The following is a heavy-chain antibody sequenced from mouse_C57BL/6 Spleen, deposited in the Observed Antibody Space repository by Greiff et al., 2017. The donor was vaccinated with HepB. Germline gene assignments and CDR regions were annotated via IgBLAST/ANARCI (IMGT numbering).Heavy chain of an antibody. Sequence: VQLQQPGAELVMPGASVKLSCKASGYTFTSYWMHWVKQRPGQGLEWIGEIDPSDSYTNSNQKFKGKSTLTVDKSSSTAYMQLSSLTSEDSAVYYCATYDGYPYYAMDYWGQGTSVTVSS. CDR2: IDPSDSYT. CDR1: GYTFTSYW. CDR3: ATYDGYPYYAMDY. D-gene: IGHD2-3*01. J-gene: IGHJ4*01. V-gene: IGHV1-69*01.